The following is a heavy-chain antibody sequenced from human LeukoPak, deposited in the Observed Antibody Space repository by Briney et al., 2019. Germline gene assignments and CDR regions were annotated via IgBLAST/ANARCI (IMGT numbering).Heavy chain of an antibody. CDR2: IYPGDSDT. CDR3: ARHGQGEYQLLVDYYTDV. J-gene: IGHJ6*03. CDR1: GYSFTSYW. V-gene: IGHV5-51*01. Sequence: GESLKISCKGSGYSFTSYWIGWVRQMPGKGLEWMVIIYPGDSDTRYSPSFQGQVTISADKPISTAYLHWSSLKASDTAMYYRARHGQGEYQLLVDYYTDVWGKRTTVTVSS. D-gene: IGHD2-2*01.